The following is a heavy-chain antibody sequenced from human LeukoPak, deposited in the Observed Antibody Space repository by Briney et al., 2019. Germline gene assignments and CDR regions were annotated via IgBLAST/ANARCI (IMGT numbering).Heavy chain of an antibody. Sequence: ASVKVSCKASGGTFSSYAISWVRQAPGQGLEWMGGIIPIFGTANYAQKFQGRVTITADESTSTAYMELSSLRSEDTAVYYCARKTGTTFSGWFDPWGQGTLVTVSS. CDR3: ARKTGTTFSGWFDP. CDR1: GGTFSSYA. J-gene: IGHJ5*02. V-gene: IGHV1-69*13. D-gene: IGHD1-7*01. CDR2: IIPIFGTA.